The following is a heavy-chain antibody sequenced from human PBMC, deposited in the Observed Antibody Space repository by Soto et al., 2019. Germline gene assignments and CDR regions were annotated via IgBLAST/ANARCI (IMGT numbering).Heavy chain of an antibody. Sequence: GVSLRLSCAASGFTFINYAMSWVRQAPGEGLEWVSTISGNGANTHYADSVKGRFSISRDNSKSTLYIQMNSLRAEDTAVYYCAKDYGSSRYFFDYWGHGALVTVSS. J-gene: IGHJ4*01. CDR1: GFTFINYA. CDR3: AKDYGSSRYFFDY. D-gene: IGHD6-19*01. V-gene: IGHV3-23*01. CDR2: ISGNGANT.